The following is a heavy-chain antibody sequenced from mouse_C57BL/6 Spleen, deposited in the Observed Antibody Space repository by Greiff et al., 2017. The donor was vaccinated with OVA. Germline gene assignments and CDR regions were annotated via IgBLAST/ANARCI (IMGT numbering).Heavy chain of an antibody. CDR2: INPSSGYT. V-gene: IGHV1-4*01. D-gene: IGHD3-1*01. Sequence: QVQLKESGAELARPGASVKMSCKASGYTFTSYTMHWVKQRPGQGLEWIGYINPSSGYTKYNQKFKDKATLTADKSSSTAYMQLSSLTSEDSAVYYCARSGDYDAMDYWGQGTSVTVSS. J-gene: IGHJ4*01. CDR3: ARSGDYDAMDY. CDR1: GYTFTSYT.